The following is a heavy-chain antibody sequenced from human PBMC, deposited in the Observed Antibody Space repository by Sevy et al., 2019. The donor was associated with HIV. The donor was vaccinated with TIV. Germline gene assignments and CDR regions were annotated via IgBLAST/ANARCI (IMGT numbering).Heavy chain of an antibody. Sequence: AAVKVSCQASGFPLITSTVAWVRQAPVQGLQYLGWVAVYNGDTHYAQSFQGRLTMTTDTSANTAYMELRSLTSDDTAIYYCARGRTPNYYFDYWAQGSLVTVSS. CDR2: VAVYNGDT. CDR3: ARGRTPNYYFDY. V-gene: IGHV1-18*01. J-gene: IGHJ4*02. D-gene: IGHD7-27*01. CDR1: GFPLITST.